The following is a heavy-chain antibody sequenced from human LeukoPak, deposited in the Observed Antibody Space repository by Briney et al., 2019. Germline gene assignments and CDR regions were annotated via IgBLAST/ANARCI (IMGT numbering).Heavy chain of an antibody. CDR2: ISSNGGST. CDR1: GFTFSSYA. Sequence: GGSLRLSCAASGFTFSSYAMHWVRQAPGKGLEYVSAISSNGGSTYYANSVKGRFTISRDNSKNTLYLQMGSLRAEDMAVYYCARKKFAGIAVAGPFDYWGQGTLVTVSS. V-gene: IGHV3-64*01. CDR3: ARKKFAGIAVAGPFDY. D-gene: IGHD6-19*01. J-gene: IGHJ4*02.